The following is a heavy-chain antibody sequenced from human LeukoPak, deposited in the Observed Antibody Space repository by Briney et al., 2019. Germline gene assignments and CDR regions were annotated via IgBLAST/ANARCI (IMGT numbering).Heavy chain of an antibody. CDR3: ARAPITMVHDY. V-gene: IGHV4-38-2*02. J-gene: IGHJ4*02. Sequence: SETLSLTCTVSGYSISSGYYWGWIRQPPGKGLEWIGSIYHSGSTYYNPSLKSRVTISVDTSKNQFSLKLSSVTAADTAVYYCARAPITMVHDYWGQGTLVTVSS. D-gene: IGHD3-10*01. CDR2: IYHSGST. CDR1: GYSISSGYY.